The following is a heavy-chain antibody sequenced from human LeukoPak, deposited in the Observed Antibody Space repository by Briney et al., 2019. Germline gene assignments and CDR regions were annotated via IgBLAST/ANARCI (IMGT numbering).Heavy chain of an antibody. CDR2: IYPGDSDT. D-gene: IGHD2-2*01. CDR3: ARWIVVPAAHFDY. Sequence: GESLRISCKGSGYSFTSYWIGWVRQMPGKGLEWMGIIYPGDSDTRYSPSFQGQVTISADKSISTAYLQWSSLKASDTAMYYCARWIVVPAAHFDYWGQGTLVTVSS. V-gene: IGHV5-51*01. J-gene: IGHJ4*02. CDR1: GYSFTSYW.